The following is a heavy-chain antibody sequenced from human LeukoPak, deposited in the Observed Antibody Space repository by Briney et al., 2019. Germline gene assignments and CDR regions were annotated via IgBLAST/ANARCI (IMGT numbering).Heavy chain of an antibody. CDR1: GYTFTSYY. V-gene: IGHV1-46*01. CDR3: ARRGVSGSYSIDFDY. CDR2: IYPSGGST. Sequence: ALVKVSCKASGYTFTSYYMHWVRQAPGQGLEWMGIIYPSGGSTSYAQKFQGRVTMTRDTSTSTVYMELSSLRSEDTAVYYCARRGVSGSYSIDFDYWGQGTLVTVSS. D-gene: IGHD1-26*01. J-gene: IGHJ4*02.